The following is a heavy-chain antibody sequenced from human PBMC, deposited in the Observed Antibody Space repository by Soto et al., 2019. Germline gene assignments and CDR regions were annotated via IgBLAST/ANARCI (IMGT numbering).Heavy chain of an antibody. J-gene: IGHJ4*02. D-gene: IGHD2-8*01. CDR2: IIPVVGTT. CDR1: GDTFTTNS. CDR3: ARGLLYATTYVDY. Sequence: QVQLVQSGAEVKKPGSSVKVSCKASGDTFTTNSLNWVRQAPGQGLEWMGGIIPVVGTTKYAQKYQDRVTVTGNKSPTPGYMELSSLRSDDTAVYYCARGLLYATTYVDYWGQGTPVTGSS. V-gene: IGHV1-69*06.